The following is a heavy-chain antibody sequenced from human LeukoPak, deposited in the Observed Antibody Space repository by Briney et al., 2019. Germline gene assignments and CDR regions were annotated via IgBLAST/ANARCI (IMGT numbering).Heavy chain of an antibody. V-gene: IGHV4-59*01. Sequence: SETLSLTCTVSGGSISSYYWSWIRQPPGKGLEWIGYIYYSGSTNYNPSLKSRVTISVDTSKNQFSLKLSSVTAADTAVYYWARMRDSSGYYPDYWGQGTLVTVSS. CDR1: GGSISSYY. CDR3: ARMRDSSGYYPDY. D-gene: IGHD3-22*01. CDR2: IYYSGST. J-gene: IGHJ4*02.